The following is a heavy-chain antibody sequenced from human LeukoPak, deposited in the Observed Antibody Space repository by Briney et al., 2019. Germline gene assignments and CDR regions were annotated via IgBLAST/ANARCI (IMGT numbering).Heavy chain of an antibody. D-gene: IGHD1-26*01. CDR2: IHSSGST. Sequence: PSETLSLTCTVSDGSISSYYWSWIRQPPGKGLEWIGYIHSSGSTHYNPSLRSRVVTSLDTFKNQFSLKLSSVTAADTAVYYCARLGSYSDCWGQGTLVTVSS. CDR1: DGSISSYY. CDR3: ARLGSYSDC. J-gene: IGHJ4*02. V-gene: IGHV4-4*09.